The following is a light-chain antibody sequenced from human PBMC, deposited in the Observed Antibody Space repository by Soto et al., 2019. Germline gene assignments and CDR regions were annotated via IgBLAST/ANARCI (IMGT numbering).Light chain of an antibody. Sequence: QSALTQPASVSGSPGQSITISCTGTSDDVGAYNSVSWYQQHPGKAPKLIIYEVTNRPSGVSNRFFGSKSGYKASLTISGLQAEDEADYYCSSYTNSITRVFGGGTKVTVL. CDR1: SDDVGAYNS. J-gene: IGLJ3*02. CDR2: EVT. V-gene: IGLV2-14*01. CDR3: SSYTNSITRV.